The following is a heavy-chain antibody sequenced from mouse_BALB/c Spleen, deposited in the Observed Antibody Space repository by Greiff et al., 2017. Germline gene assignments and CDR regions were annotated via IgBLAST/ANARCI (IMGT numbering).Heavy chain of an antibody. V-gene: IGHV5-9-4*01. CDR2: ISSGGSYT. D-gene: IGHD3-3*01. Sequence: LVESGGGLVKPGGSLKLSCAASGFTFSSYAMSWVRQSPEKRLEWVAEISSGGSYTYYPDTVTGRFTISRDNAKNTLYLEMSSLRSEDTAMYYCARSGTDAMDYWGQGTSVTVSS. J-gene: IGHJ4*01. CDR3: ARSGTDAMDY. CDR1: GFTFSSYA.